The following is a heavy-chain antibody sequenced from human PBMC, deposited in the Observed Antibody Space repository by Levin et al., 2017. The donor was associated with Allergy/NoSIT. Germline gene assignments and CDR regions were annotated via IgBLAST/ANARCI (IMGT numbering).Heavy chain of an antibody. J-gene: IGHJ5*02. V-gene: IGHV1-69*06. CDR3: ARDFFASYYYGSGSPKRWFDP. CDR1: GGTFSSYA. CDR2: IIPIFGTA. D-gene: IGHD3-10*01. Sequence: SVKVSCKASGGTFSSYAISWVRQAPGQGLEWMGGIIPIFGTANYAQKFQGRVTITADKSTSTAYMELSSLRSEDTAVYYCARDFFASYYYGSGSPKRWFDPWGQGTLVTVSS.